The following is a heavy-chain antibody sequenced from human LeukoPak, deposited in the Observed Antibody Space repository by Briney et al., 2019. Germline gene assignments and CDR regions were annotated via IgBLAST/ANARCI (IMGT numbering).Heavy chain of an antibody. J-gene: IGHJ4*02. Sequence: PGGSLRLSCAASGFTFSSYGMHWVRQAPGKGLEWVAVISYDGSNKYYADSVKGRFAISRDNSKNTLYLQMNSLRAEDTAVYYCARNIAGAGTGGEFDYWGQGTLVTVSS. CDR3: ARNIAGAGTGGEFDY. CDR1: GFTFSSYG. V-gene: IGHV3-30*03. D-gene: IGHD6-19*01. CDR2: ISYDGSNK.